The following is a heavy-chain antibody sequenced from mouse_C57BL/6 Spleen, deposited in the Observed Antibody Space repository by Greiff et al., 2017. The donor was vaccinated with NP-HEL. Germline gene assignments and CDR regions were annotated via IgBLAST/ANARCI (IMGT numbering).Heavy chain of an antibody. V-gene: IGHV1-81*01. CDR1: GYTFTSYG. J-gene: IGHJ4*01. D-gene: IGHD1-1*01. CDR3: AREITTVVARSYYAMDY. Sequence: VQLQQSGAELARPGASVKLSCKASGYTFTSYGISWVKQRTGQGLEWIGEIYPRSGNTYYNEKFKGKATLTADKSSSTAYMELRSLTSEDSAVYFCAREITTVVARSYYAMDYWGQGTSVTVSS. CDR2: IYPRSGNT.